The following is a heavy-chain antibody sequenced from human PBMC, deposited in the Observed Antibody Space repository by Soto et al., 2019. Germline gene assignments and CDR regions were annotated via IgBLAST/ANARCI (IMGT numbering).Heavy chain of an antibody. CDR1: GFSFGDYA. CDR3: TRDGVQTTDVDYRYYGLDG. J-gene: IGHJ6*02. CDR2: IRSKVYGGTI. Sequence: SLILSCRCSGFSFGDYAINLFRQSPGKGLECVGFIRSKVYGGTIEYAASVTGGFSISRDDSKSIAYLQMNSLRTDDTAVYYCTRDGVQTTDVDYRYYGLDGWGPGTTVTASS. D-gene: IGHD4-4*01. V-gene: IGHV3-49*03.